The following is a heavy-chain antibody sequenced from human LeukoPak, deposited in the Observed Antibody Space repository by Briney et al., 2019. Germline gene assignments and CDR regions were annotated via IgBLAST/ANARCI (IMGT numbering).Heavy chain of an antibody. V-gene: IGHV3-30*03. Sequence: PGGSLRLSCAASGFTFDNYGMHWVRQAPGKGLEWVAIISYDGSDKYYADSVKGRFTISRDNSKNTLYLQMNSLRAEDTAVYYCARDIVVVTAIYFDYWGQGTLVTVSS. CDR2: ISYDGSDK. CDR3: ARDIVVVTAIYFDY. CDR1: GFTFDNYG. J-gene: IGHJ4*02. D-gene: IGHD2-21*02.